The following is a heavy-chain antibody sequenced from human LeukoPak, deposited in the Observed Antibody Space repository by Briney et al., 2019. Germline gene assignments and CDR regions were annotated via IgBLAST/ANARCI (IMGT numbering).Heavy chain of an antibody. Sequence: KASETLSLTCTVSGGSISSSTYYWGWIRQPPGKGLEWIGTIYYRGSTYYNPSLKSRVTISVDTSKNQFSLKLTSVTAADTAVYYCARSPYSSGWYDYWGQGTLVTVSS. D-gene: IGHD6-19*01. CDR3: ARSPYSSGWYDY. CDR2: IYYRGST. J-gene: IGHJ4*02. CDR1: GGSISSSTYY. V-gene: IGHV4-39*01.